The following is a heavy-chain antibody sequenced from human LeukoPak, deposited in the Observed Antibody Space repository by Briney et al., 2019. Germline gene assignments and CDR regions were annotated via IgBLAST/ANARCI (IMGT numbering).Heavy chain of an antibody. CDR1: GNTFTCYY. Sequence: ASVKVSCKASGNTFTCYYMHWVRQAPGKGLEWMGCINPNSGVTNYAQKFQDRVTMTSDTSISTAYMELSRLRSDDTGVYYCATSTGTTCSDYWGQGTLVTVSS. CDR3: ATSTGTTCSDY. V-gene: IGHV1-2*02. J-gene: IGHJ4*02. CDR2: INPNSGVT. D-gene: IGHD1-1*01.